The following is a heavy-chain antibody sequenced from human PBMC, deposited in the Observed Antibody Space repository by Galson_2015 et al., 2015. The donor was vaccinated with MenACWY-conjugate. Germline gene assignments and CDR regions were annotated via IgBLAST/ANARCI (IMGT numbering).Heavy chain of an antibody. J-gene: IGHJ4*02. CDR2: IYYSGST. D-gene: IGHD6-19*01. V-gene: IGHV4-59*01. CDR1: GGSISSYY. Sequence: SETLSLTCTVSGGSISSYYWSWIRQPPGKGLEWIGYIYYSGSTNYNPSLKSRVTISVDTSKNQFSLKLSSVTAADTAVYYCARGGPHSSEGDYFDYWGQGTLVTVSS. CDR3: ARGGPHSSEGDYFDY.